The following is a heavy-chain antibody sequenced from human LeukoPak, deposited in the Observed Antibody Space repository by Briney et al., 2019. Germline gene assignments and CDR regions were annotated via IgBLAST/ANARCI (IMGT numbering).Heavy chain of an antibody. CDR1: GYTFTGYY. Sequence: GASVKVSCKASGYTFTGYYMHWVRQAPGQGLEWMGWINPNSGGTNYAQKFQGRVTMTRDTSISTAYMELSRLRSDDTAVYYCAREGYSSSWGDAFDIWGQGTMVTVSS. D-gene: IGHD6-13*01. CDR2: INPNSGGT. CDR3: AREGYSSSWGDAFDI. V-gene: IGHV1-2*02. J-gene: IGHJ3*02.